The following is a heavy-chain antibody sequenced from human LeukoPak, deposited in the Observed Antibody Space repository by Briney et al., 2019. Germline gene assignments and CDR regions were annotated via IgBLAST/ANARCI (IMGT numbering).Heavy chain of an antibody. D-gene: IGHD3-16*02. CDR2: IYTSGST. Sequence: PSETLSLTCTVSGGSISSGSYYWSWIRQPAGKGLEWIGRIYTSGSTNYNPSLKSRVTISVDTSKNQFSLKLSSVTAADTAVYYRAKDTRVVWGSYRSNYYFEYWGQGTLVTVSS. CDR1: GGSISSGSYY. CDR3: AKDTRVVWGSYRSNYYFEY. V-gene: IGHV4-61*02. J-gene: IGHJ4*02.